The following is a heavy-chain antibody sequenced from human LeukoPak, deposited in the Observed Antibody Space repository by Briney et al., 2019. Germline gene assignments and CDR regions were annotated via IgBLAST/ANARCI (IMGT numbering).Heavy chain of an antibody. Sequence: GGSLRLSCAASGFTFSNAWMNWVRQAPGKGLEYVSAISSNGRSTYYADSVKGRFTISRDDSKHTLFLQMSSLRAEDTAVYYCVSRYAIFGTAFDFWGQGTLVTVSS. CDR1: GFTFSNAW. D-gene: IGHD2-8*01. CDR3: VSRYAIFGTAFDF. CDR2: ISSNGRST. V-gene: IGHV3-64D*09. J-gene: IGHJ4*02.